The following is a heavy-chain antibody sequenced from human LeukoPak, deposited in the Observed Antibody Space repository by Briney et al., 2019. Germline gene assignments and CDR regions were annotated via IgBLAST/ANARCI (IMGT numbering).Heavy chain of an antibody. J-gene: IGHJ5*02. Sequence: SETLSLTCAVYGGSFSGYYWSWIRQPPGKGLEWIGEINHSGSTNYNPSLKSRVTISVDTSKNQFSLKLSSVTAADMAVYYCASRGLAAAGLRWFDPWGQGTLVTVSS. CDR1: GGSFSGYY. D-gene: IGHD6-13*01. CDR3: ASRGLAAAGLRWFDP. CDR2: INHSGST. V-gene: IGHV4-34*01.